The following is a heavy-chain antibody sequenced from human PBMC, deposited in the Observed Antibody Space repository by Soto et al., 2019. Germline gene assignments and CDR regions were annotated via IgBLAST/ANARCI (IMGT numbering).Heavy chain of an antibody. CDR3: ARSLAAAGFNY. CDR2: IYYSGST. V-gene: IGHV4-59*08. CDR1: GGSISSYY. J-gene: IGHJ4*02. Sequence: SETLSLTCTVSGGSISSYYWSWIRQPPGKGLEWIGYIYYSGSTNYNPSLKSRVTISVDTSKNQFSLKLSSVTAADTAVYYCARSLAAAGFNYWGQGTLVTVSS. D-gene: IGHD6-13*01.